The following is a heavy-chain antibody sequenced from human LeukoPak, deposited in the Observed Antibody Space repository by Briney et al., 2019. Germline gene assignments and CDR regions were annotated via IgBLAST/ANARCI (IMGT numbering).Heavy chain of an antibody. CDR3: QKTAYDILTGPLKPTSHFDY. CDR1: GYSCTSYW. Sequence: GESLKLSCKGSGYSCTSYWICCVRQMPGKSLEWMRIIYPGDSDPRYSPSFQGQVTISADKSISTAYLQWSSLKASDTVFFFKQKTAYDILTGPLKPTSHFDYWGQGTLVTVSS. J-gene: IGHJ4*02. V-gene: IGHV5-51*01. CDR2: IYPGDSDP. D-gene: IGHD3-9*01.